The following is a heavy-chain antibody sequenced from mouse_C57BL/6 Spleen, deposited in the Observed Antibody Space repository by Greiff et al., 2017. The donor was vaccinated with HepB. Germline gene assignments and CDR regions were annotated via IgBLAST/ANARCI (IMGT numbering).Heavy chain of an antibody. J-gene: IGHJ1*03. CDR1: GYTFTDYN. CDR2: INPNNGGT. CDR3: ARGGNYYGSEGYFDV. D-gene: IGHD1-1*01. V-gene: IGHV1-18*01. Sequence: EVQLQQSGPELVKPGASVKIPCKASGYTFTDYNMDWVKQSHGKSLEWIGDINPNNGGTIYNQKFKGKATLNVDKSSSTAYMELRSLTSEDTAVYYCARGGNYYGSEGYFDVWGTGTTVTVSS.